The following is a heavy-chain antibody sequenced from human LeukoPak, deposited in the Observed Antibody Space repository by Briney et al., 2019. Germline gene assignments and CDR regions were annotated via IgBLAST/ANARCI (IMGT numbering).Heavy chain of an antibody. CDR3: ARSDSSSWYQAFDY. CDR2: IYTSGST. D-gene: IGHD6-13*01. Sequence: TLSLTCTVSGGSISSGCYYWSWIRQPAGKGLEWIGRIYTSGSTNYNPSLKSRVTISVDTSKNQFSLKLSSVTAADTAVYYCARSDSSSWYQAFDYWGQGTLVTVSS. V-gene: IGHV4-61*02. J-gene: IGHJ4*02. CDR1: GGSISSGCYY.